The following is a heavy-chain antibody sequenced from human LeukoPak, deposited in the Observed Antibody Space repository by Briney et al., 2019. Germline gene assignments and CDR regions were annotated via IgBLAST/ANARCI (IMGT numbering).Heavy chain of an antibody. Sequence: GSVSVSCKASGYTFTSYDINGGRQAPGQGLEWMGWMNPNSGNTGYAQKFQGRVTMTRNTSISTAYMELSSLRSEDTAVYYCARGGSNGDYWGQGTLVTVSS. D-gene: IGHD4-4*01. CDR2: MNPNSGNT. V-gene: IGHV1-8*01. CDR3: ARGGSNGDY. J-gene: IGHJ4*02. CDR1: GYTFTSYD.